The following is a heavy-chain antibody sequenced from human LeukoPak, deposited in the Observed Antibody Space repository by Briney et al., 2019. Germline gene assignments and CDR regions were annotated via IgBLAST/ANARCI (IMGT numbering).Heavy chain of an antibody. CDR1: GGTFSSYA. D-gene: IGHD3-3*01. Sequence: ASVKVSCKASGGTFSSYAISWVRQAPGQGLEWMGGIIPIFGTANYAQKFQGRVAITADESTSTAYMELSSLRSEDTAVYYCARVKYYDFWSGLASYYYYYMDVWGKGTTVTVSS. J-gene: IGHJ6*03. CDR2: IIPIFGTA. V-gene: IGHV1-69*13. CDR3: ARVKYYDFWSGLASYYYYYMDV.